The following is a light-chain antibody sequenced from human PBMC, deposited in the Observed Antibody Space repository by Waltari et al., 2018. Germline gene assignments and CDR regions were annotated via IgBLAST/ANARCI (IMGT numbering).Light chain of an antibody. CDR3: GTWESSLSVV. CDR2: DNN. J-gene: IGLJ2*01. V-gene: IGLV1-51*01. CDR1: GPNIGHTF. Sequence: QSVLTQPPSVSAAAGQKVTLSCSGRGPNIGHTFVSWYPQLPGTAPKLLIFDNNKRPSGMPDRFAGSKSGSSATLSIAGLQTGDEAEYYCGTWESSLSVVFGGGTKLTVL.